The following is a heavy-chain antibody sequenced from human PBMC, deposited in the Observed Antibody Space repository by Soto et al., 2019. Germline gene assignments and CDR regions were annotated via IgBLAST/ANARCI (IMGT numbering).Heavy chain of an antibody. J-gene: IGHJ6*02. CDR1: GGTFSSYA. CDR2: ISAYNGNT. CDR3: ARAPNYYGSGRYPYYYGMDV. D-gene: IGHD3-10*01. Sequence: ASVKVSCKASGGTFSSYAISWVRQAPGQGLERMGWISAYNGNTNYAQKLLGRVTMTTDTSTSTAYMELRSLRSDDTAVYYCARAPNYYGSGRYPYYYGMDVWGQGTTVTVSS. V-gene: IGHV1-18*01.